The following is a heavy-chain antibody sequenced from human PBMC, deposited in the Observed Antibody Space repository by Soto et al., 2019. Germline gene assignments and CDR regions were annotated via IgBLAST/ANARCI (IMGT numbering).Heavy chain of an antibody. CDR2: IIPIFGTA. V-gene: IGHV1-69*06. CDR3: ARDPRITIFGVVPSQGWFDP. CDR1: GGTFSSYA. J-gene: IGHJ5*02. Sequence: VASVKVSCKASGGTFSSYAISWVRQAPGQGLEWMGGIIPIFGTANYAQKFQGRVTITADKSTSTAYMELSSLRSEDTAVYYCARDPRITIFGVVPSQGWFDPWGQGTLVTVSS. D-gene: IGHD3-3*01.